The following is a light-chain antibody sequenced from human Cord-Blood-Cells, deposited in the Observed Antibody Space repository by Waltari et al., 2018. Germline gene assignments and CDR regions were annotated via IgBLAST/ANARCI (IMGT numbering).Light chain of an antibody. V-gene: IGKV1-39*01. J-gene: IGKJ3*01. Sequence: DIQMTQSPSSLSASVGDRVTITGRVSQSISSYLNWYQQKQGKAPKLLIYAASSVQSGVPSRFSGSGSGTDFTLTISSLQPEDFATYYCQQSYSTLTFGPGTKVDIK. CDR3: QQSYSTLT. CDR2: AAS. CDR1: QSISSY.